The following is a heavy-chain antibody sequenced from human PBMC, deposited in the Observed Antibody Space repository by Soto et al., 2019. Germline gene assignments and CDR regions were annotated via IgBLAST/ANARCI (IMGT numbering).Heavy chain of an antibody. CDR2: INANSGST. CDR3: ARDGPKAATTDYYYYYMDV. CDR1: GYTFTSYG. Sequence: ASVKVSCKASGYTFTSYGISWVRQAPGQGLEWMGWINANSGSTNYAQKLQGWVTMTRDTSTSTAYMELSSLRSDDTAVYYCARDGPKAATTDYYYYYMDVWGKGTTVTVSS. J-gene: IGHJ6*03. V-gene: IGHV1-18*01. D-gene: IGHD5-12*01.